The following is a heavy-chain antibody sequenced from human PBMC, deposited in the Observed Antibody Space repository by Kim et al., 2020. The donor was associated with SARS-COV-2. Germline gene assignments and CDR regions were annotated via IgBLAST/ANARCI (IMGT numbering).Heavy chain of an antibody. V-gene: IGHV3-43D*03. Sequence: KGRFTISRDNSKNSLYLQMNSLRAEDTALYYCAKDWYYGPRDYYYGMDVWGQGTTVTVSS. D-gene: IGHD3-10*01. J-gene: IGHJ6*02. CDR3: AKDWYYGPRDYYYGMDV.